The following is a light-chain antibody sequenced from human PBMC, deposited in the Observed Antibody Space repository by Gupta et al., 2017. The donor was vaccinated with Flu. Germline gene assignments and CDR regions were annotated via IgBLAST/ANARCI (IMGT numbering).Light chain of an antibody. CDR2: TGS. CDR3: SQGLPWPST. J-gene: IGKJ2*01. Sequence: VTSGPAASISSGGSHVLSHSNSKNYLDWFKQRPGQAPRRLIYTGSNRDCGVPDRFSGSGSGTDFTLKIRGVEAEDVGIYYCSQGLPWPSTFGQGTKVAIK. V-gene: IGKV2-30*02. CDR1: HVLSHSNSKNY.